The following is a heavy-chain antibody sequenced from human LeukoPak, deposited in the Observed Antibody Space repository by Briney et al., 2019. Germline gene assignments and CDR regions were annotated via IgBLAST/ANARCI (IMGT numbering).Heavy chain of an antibody. CDR3: ARGPWRGAFDI. J-gene: IGHJ3*02. CDR2: INHSGST. D-gene: IGHD3-10*01. CDR1: GGSFSGYY. V-gene: IGHV4-34*01. Sequence: PSETLSLTCAVYGGSFSGYYWSWIRQAPGKGLEWIGEINHSGSTNYNPSLKSRVTISVDTSKNQFSLKLSSVTAADTAVYYCARGPWRGAFDIWGQGTMVTVSS.